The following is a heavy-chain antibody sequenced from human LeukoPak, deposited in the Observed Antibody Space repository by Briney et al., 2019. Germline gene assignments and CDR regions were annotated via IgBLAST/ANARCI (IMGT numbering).Heavy chain of an antibody. J-gene: IGHJ4*02. Sequence: GGSLRLSCVGSGFTMSRGWMSWVRQAPGKGLEWAANINPDGSVKYYVDSVTGRFTISRDNAKNSLYLQMNNLRAADTAVYYCARGDPGDSLFGGRGTLVTVSS. CDR3: ARGDPGDSLF. CDR1: GFTMSRGW. CDR2: INPDGSVK. V-gene: IGHV3-7*01. D-gene: IGHD2-21*02.